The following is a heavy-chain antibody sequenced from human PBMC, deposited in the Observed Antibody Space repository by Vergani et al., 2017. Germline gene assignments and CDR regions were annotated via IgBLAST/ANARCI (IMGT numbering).Heavy chain of an antibody. D-gene: IGHD4-23*01. CDR2: IYYRGST. J-gene: IGHJ6*02. Sequence: QLQLQESGPGLVKPSETLSLTCTVSGGSISSSRYYWGWLRQPPGKGLEWIGSIYYRGSTYYNPSLKSRVTISVDTSKNQFSLKLSSVTAADTAVYYCARDPGGDYVGYYYYGMDVWGQGITVTVSS. V-gene: IGHV4-39*07. CDR3: ARDPGGDYVGYYYYGMDV. CDR1: GGSISSSRYY.